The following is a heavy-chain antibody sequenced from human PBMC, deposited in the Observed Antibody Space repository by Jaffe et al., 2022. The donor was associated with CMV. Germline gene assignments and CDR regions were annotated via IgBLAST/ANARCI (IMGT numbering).Heavy chain of an antibody. D-gene: IGHD3-22*01. J-gene: IGHJ3*02. V-gene: IGHV1-69*01. CDR1: GGSFNSYA. CDR2: VIPIFDSR. CDR3: ARGLREHYDISGYYFGAFDI. Sequence: QVQLVQSGADVKKPGSSVTVSCKASGGSFNSYAVSWVRQAPGQGLEWVGGVIPIFDSRNYAQKFQGRVTISADELTNTAFMELSSLTPDDTAVYYCARGLREHYDISGYYFGAFDIWGQGTMVTVSS.